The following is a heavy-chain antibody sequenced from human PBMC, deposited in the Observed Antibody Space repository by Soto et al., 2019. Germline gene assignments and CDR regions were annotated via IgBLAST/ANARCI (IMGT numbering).Heavy chain of an antibody. Sequence: HPGGSLRLSCAASGFTFSSYGMHWVRQAPGKGLEWVAVIWYDGGNKYYADSVKGRFTISRDNSKNTLYLQMNSLRAEDTAVYYCARDSDNYYDSSGYLPYWGQGTLVTVSS. D-gene: IGHD3-22*01. V-gene: IGHV3-33*01. CDR1: GFTFSSYG. J-gene: IGHJ4*02. CDR2: IWYDGGNK. CDR3: ARDSDNYYDSSGYLPY.